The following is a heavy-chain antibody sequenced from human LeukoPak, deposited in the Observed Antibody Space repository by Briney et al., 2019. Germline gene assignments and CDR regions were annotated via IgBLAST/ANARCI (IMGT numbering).Heavy chain of an antibody. V-gene: IGHV3-66*01. J-gene: IGHJ4*02. CDR3: AREILAPGKTHDY. CDR1: GFTFSSYG. Sequence: GGSLRLSCAASGFTFSSYGMHWVRQAPGKGLEWVSVIYSGGSTYYADSVKGRFTISRDNSKNTLYLQMNSLRAEDTAVYYCAREILAPGKTHDYWGQGTLVTVSS. CDR2: IYSGGST.